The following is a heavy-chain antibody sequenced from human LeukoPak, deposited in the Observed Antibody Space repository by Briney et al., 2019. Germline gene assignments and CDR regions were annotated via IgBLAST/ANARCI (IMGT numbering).Heavy chain of an antibody. CDR1: GFTFSNYA. CDR2: ISNGAGTT. D-gene: IGHD5-12*01. J-gene: IGHJ4*02. V-gene: IGHV3-23*01. Sequence: GGSLRLSCVASGFTFSNYAVSWVRQAPVKGLEWVSTISNGAGTTYYADSVRGRFTISRDNSKNTLYLQMNGLRAEDTAIYYCAKGLGNSGYDCLDYWGQGTLVTVSS. CDR3: AKGLGNSGYDCLDY.